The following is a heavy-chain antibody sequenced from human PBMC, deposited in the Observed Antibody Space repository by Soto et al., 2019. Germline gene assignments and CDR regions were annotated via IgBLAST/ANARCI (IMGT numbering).Heavy chain of an antibody. CDR2: IWSDESRQ. D-gene: IGHD6-13*01. CDR3: ARDGASSWNFDY. CDR1: GFTFRNYA. J-gene: IGHJ4*02. Sequence: ESGGGAVQPGRSLKLSCTASGFTFRNYAMHWVRQAPGKGREWVAFIWSDESRQDYAESVRGRFTIPRDDCNNRLDLQMNSVRGVDSGLYFCARDGASSWNFDYWVLGTLVPVTS. V-gene: IGHV3-33*01.